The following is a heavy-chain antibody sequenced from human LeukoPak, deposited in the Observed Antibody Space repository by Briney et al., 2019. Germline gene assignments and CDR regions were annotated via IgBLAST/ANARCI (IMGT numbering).Heavy chain of an antibody. CDR1: GGSISSYY. Sequence: SETLSLTCTVSGGSISSYYWSWIRQPPGKGLEWIGCIYYSGYTNYKSSLKSRVTISVDTSKNQFSLKLSSVTAADTAVYYCARTVAGTYYYYYYMDVWGKGTTVTISS. CDR3: ARTVAGTYYYYYYMDV. V-gene: IGHV4-59*01. CDR2: IYYSGYT. D-gene: IGHD6-19*01. J-gene: IGHJ6*03.